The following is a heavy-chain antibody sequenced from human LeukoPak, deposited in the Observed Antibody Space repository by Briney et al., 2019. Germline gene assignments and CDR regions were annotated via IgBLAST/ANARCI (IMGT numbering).Heavy chain of an antibody. D-gene: IGHD7-27*01. CDR1: GFTFRNFA. CDR2: VSGDAGTI. Sequence: GGSLRLSCAASGFTFRNFAMNWVRQAPGKGLEWVSVVSGDAGTIHYADSVKGRFTISRGNSKNTLYLQMNSLRAEDTAVYYCARKTGGYYYYMDVWGKGTTVTVSS. V-gene: IGHV3-23*01. CDR3: ARKTGGYYYYMDV. J-gene: IGHJ6*03.